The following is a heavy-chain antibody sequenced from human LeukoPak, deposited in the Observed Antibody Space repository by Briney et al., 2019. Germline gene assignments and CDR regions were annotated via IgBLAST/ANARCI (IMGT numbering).Heavy chain of an antibody. D-gene: IGHD3-22*01. CDR3: EGTYYYDSSDDY. J-gene: IGHJ4*02. CDR2: ISGSGTST. Sequence: GGSLRLSCAASGLTFRSYAMSWVRQAPGKGLECVLAISGSGTSTYYADSVKGRFTISRDNSKNTLYLQMNSLRAEDTAVYYCEGTYYYDSSDDYWGQGTLVTVSS. V-gene: IGHV3-23*01. CDR1: GLTFRSYA.